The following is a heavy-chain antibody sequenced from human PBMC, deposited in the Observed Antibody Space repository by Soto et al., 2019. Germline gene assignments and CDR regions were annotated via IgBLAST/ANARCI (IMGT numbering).Heavy chain of an antibody. V-gene: IGHV3-30*18. D-gene: IGHD3-10*01. Sequence: GSLRLSCAASGFTFNNYGLHWVRQAPGKGLEWVAVISNDGSNKYYADSVKGRFTISRDDSRNTLFLQMNSLRAEDTAVYYCAKAATYYDSGXYYTIDEWGQGTPVTV. CDR3: AKAATYYDSGXYYTIDE. J-gene: IGHJ4*02. CDR2: ISNDGSNK. CDR1: GFTFNNYG.